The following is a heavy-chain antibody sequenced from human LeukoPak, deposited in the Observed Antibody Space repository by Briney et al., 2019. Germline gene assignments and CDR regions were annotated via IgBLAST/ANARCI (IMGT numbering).Heavy chain of an antibody. CDR3: ARVGYYDSSGYYYYYYGMDV. CDR1: GYTFTSYG. J-gene: IGHJ6*02. Sequence: PGASVKVSCKASGYTFTSYGISWVRQAPGQGLEWMGWISAYNGNTNYAQKLQGRVTMTTDTSTSTAYMELRSLRSDDTAMYYCARVGYYDSSGYYYYYYGMDVWGQGTTVTVSS. V-gene: IGHV1-18*01. CDR2: ISAYNGNT. D-gene: IGHD3-22*01.